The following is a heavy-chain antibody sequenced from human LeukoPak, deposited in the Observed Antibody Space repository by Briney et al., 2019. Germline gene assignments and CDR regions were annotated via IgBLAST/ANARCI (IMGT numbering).Heavy chain of an antibody. CDR2: IYTSGST. V-gene: IGHV4-61*02. CDR1: GNSISSGDNY. J-gene: IGHJ4*02. D-gene: IGHD6-19*01. CDR3: ARDREFSGWYPAH. Sequence: SETLSLTCTVSGNSISSGDNYWSWIRQPAGKGLEWIGRIYTSGSTNYNPSLKSRVTISGDTSKNQFSLRLSSVTAADTAVYYCARDREFSGWYPAHWGQGTLVTVSS.